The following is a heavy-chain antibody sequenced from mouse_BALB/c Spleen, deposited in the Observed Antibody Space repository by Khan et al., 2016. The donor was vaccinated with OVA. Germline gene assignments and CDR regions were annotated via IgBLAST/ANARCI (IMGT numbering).Heavy chain of an antibody. CDR1: GYSITSDYA. CDR3: ARSGTISTVGATDGGS. CDR2: IKYSGST. Sequence: EVQLQEPGPGLAKPSQSLSLTCTVPGYSITSDYAWNWIRQFPGNKLEWMGYIKYSGSTSYNPSLKSRISITRNTSQNQFFLQFSSVTTEDTATLYCARSGTISTVGATDGGSWGQGTTLTVSS. D-gene: IGHD1-1*01. V-gene: IGHV3-2*02. J-gene: IGHJ2*01.